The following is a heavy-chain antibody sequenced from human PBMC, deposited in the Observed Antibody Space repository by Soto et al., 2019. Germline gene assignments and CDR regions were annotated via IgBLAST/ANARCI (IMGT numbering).Heavy chain of an antibody. D-gene: IGHD3-3*01. Sequence: QITVKESGLTLVNPTETLTLTCTFSGFSLITNGMGVGWIRQAPGKALECLALIYWDADKRYSPTLRSTLTIIKDTAKNQVDITITNTDPVDTGTYYCARVTRVVYDLDRLWEKFDYWGQGTLVTVSS. CDR1: GFSLITNGMG. CDR3: ARVTRVVYDLDRLWEKFDY. CDR2: IYWDADK. V-gene: IGHV2-5*02. J-gene: IGHJ4*02.